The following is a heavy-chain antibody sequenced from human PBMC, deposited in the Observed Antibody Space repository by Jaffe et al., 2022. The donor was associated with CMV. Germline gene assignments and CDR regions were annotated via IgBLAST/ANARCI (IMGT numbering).Heavy chain of an antibody. D-gene: IGHD2-21*02. CDR3: ARNCGGDCYSFQH. Sequence: QVQLQESGPGLVKPSETLSLTCTVSGGSISYYFWSWIRRPPGKGLEWIGYIYYSGSTDYNPSLKSRVTISVDTSKNQFSLKLSSVTAADTAVYYCARNCGGDCYSFQHWGQGTLVTVSS. CDR2: IYYSGST. CDR1: GGSISYYF. V-gene: IGHV4-59*08. J-gene: IGHJ1*01.